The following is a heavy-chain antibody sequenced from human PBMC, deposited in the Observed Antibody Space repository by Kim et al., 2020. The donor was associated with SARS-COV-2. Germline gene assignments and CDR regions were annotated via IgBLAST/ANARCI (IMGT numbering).Heavy chain of an antibody. CDR1: GFTVSSNY. Sequence: GGSLRLSCAASGFTVSSNYMSWVRQAPGKGLEWVSVIYSGGSTYYADSVKGRFTISRDNSKNTLYLQMNSLRAEDTAVYYCARATAYCGGDCPLGDAFDIWGQGTMVPVSS. V-gene: IGHV3-66*01. J-gene: IGHJ3*02. CDR3: ARATAYCGGDCPLGDAFDI. CDR2: IYSGGST. D-gene: IGHD2-21*02.